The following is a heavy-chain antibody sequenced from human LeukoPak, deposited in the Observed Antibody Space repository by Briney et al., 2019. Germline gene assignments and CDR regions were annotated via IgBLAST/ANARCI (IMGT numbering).Heavy chain of an antibody. CDR3: AKVGFGFDY. Sequence: GGSLRLSCLVSGFKFRDYGMHWVREAPGKGLEWVAHISYDGATEHYADSVRGRFTVSRDDSKNTAYLQMDSLRPEDTASYFCAKVGFGFDYWGQGTVVTVSS. V-gene: IGHV3-30*18. CDR2: ISYDGATE. J-gene: IGHJ4*02. D-gene: IGHD3-16*01. CDR1: GFKFRDYG.